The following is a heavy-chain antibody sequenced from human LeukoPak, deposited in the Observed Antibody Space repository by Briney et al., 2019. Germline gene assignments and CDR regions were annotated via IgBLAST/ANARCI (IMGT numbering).Heavy chain of an antibody. V-gene: IGHV3-21*04. CDR3: ARDEGWIQLYF. CDR1: GFTFSSYS. D-gene: IGHD5-18*01. Sequence: GSLRLSCAASGFTFSSYSMNWVRQAPGKGLEWVSFISTSSSYIYYADSLKGRFTISRDNSKNTVYLQMNSLRVEDTAAYYCARDEGWIQLYFRGQGTLVTVSS. J-gene: IGHJ4*02. CDR2: ISTSSSYI.